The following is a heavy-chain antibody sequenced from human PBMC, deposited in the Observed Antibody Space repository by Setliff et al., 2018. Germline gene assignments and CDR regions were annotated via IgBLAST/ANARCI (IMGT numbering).Heavy chain of an antibody. J-gene: IGHJ4*02. Sequence: ASVKVSCKASGYIFAGYYMHWVRQTPGQGLEWMGWINPISGGANYAQKLQGRVAMTTDTSTSTAYMELRSLRSDDSAVYYCARINFYVSSGHYYAPDYWGQGTLVTVSS. D-gene: IGHD3-22*01. CDR1: GYIFAGYY. CDR3: ARINFYVSSGHYYAPDY. V-gene: IGHV1-2*02. CDR2: INPISGGA.